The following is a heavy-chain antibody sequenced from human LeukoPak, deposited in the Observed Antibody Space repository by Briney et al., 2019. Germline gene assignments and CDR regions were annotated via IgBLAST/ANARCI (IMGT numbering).Heavy chain of an antibody. J-gene: IGHJ6*02. Sequence: PGGSLRLSCAASGFTFDDYAMHWVRQAPGKGLEWVAVISNDGSNEYYPDSVKGRFTISRDNSKSTLYLQMNSLRADDTAVYYCARGGLHTYYAMDVWGQGTTVTVSS. CDR2: ISNDGSNE. CDR1: GFTFDDYA. D-gene: IGHD3-16*01. CDR3: ARGGLHTYYAMDV. V-gene: IGHV3-30-3*01.